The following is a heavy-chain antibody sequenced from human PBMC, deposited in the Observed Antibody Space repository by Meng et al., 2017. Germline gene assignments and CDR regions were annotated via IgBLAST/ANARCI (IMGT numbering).Heavy chain of an antibody. Sequence: QVQLQESGPGLVKPSQTLSLTCPDSGGSISSGHYYWSWIRQPPGKGLEWIGYIYYSGRTHYNPSLKSRVSISLDTSKQQFSLKLSSVAAADTAVYYCARRGADYGAFDPWGQGTLVTVSS. CDR3: ARRGADYGAFDP. CDR1: GGSISSGHYY. V-gene: IGHV4-30-4*01. J-gene: IGHJ5*02. D-gene: IGHD4/OR15-4a*01. CDR2: IYYSGRT.